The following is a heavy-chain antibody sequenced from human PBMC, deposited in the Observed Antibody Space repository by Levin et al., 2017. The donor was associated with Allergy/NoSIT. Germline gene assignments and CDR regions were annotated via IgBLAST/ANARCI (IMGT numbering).Heavy chain of an antibody. CDR2: VSDTGGST. CDR1: GFTFSNYA. V-gene: IGHV3-23*01. Sequence: GGSLRLSCAASGFTFSNYAMNWVRQAPGKGLEWVSGVSDTGGSTFYVDSVKGRYTISRDNSKNTLYLQMDSLRAEDTGVYYCAKRQYFGSGSFDCWGQGTLVTVSS. D-gene: IGHD3-10*01. CDR3: AKRQYFGSGSFDC. J-gene: IGHJ4*02.